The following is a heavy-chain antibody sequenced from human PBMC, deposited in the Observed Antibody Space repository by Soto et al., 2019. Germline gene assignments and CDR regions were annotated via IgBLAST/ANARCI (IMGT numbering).Heavy chain of an antibody. J-gene: IGHJ6*02. V-gene: IGHV3-74*01. CDR3: ARGGVHAGYYYAMDV. D-gene: IGHD2-8*01. CDR2: INSDGSST. Sequence: EVQLVESGGGLVQPGGSLRLSCAASGFTFSTYWMHWVRQAPGKGLVWVSRINSDGSSTHYADSVKGRFTNSRDNATKPLYLQLNSLRAEDTAVYYCARGGVHAGYYYAMDVWGQGTTVTVSS. CDR1: GFTFSTYW.